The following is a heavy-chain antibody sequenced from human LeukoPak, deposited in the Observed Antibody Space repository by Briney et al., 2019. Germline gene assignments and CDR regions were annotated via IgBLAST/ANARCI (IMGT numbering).Heavy chain of an antibody. D-gene: IGHD2-2*01. CDR2: IYFSGST. CDR3: ARLRSTSHDAFDI. Sequence: SETQSLTCTVSGGSISSSSHYWGWIRQPPGKGLEWIGSIYFSGSTYYNSSLKSRVTISVDTSKNQFSLKLRSVTAADAAVYYCARLRSTSHDAFDIWGQGTMVTVSS. V-gene: IGHV4-39*01. J-gene: IGHJ3*02. CDR1: GGSISSSSHY.